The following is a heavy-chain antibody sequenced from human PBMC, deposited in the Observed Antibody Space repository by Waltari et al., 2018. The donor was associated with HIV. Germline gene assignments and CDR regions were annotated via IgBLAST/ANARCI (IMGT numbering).Heavy chain of an antibody. V-gene: IGHV3-7*03. CDR2: INEDGSER. CDR1: AFKFRNYW. CDR3: ARGPDDCEKGVCYAFDI. D-gene: IGHD2-8*01. J-gene: IGHJ3*02. Sequence: EMWFVESGGGLVQPGGFLRLSCSASAFKFRNYWMSWFRQVPGKGLEWWANINEDGSERNYVDSLRGRFTSSRDNARNTLYLQMNSLSLEDTAMYYCARGPDDCEKGVCYAFDIWGQGTMVTVSS.